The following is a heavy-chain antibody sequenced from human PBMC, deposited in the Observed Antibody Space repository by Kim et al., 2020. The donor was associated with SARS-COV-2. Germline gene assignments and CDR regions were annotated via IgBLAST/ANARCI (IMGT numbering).Heavy chain of an antibody. J-gene: IGHJ4*02. D-gene: IGHD5-12*01. V-gene: IGHV4-59*13. CDR2: IDYNGNT. CDR1: GGSIKNYY. CDR3: TGVPGWLQLPDC. Sequence: SETLSLTCTVSGGSIKNYYWNWIRQPPGKGLEWIGHIDYNGNTNYNPSLKSRVFISVDTSKNQFSLKLSSVTAADTAVYYCTGVPGWLQLPDCWGQGTLVTVSS.